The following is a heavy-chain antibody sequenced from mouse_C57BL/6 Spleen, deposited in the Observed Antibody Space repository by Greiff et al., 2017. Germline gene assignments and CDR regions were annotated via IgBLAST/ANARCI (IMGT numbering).Heavy chain of an antibody. CDR2: IWGVGST. CDR1: GFSLTSYG. Sequence: VQLVESGPGLVAPSQSLSITCTVSGFSLTSYGVDWVRPSPGKGLEWLGVIWGVGSTNYNSALKSRLSISKDNSKSQVFLKMNSLQTDATAMYYCASPSIYDGYYPFAYWGQGTLVTVSA. V-gene: IGHV2-6*01. CDR3: ASPSIYDGYYPFAY. J-gene: IGHJ3*01. D-gene: IGHD2-3*01.